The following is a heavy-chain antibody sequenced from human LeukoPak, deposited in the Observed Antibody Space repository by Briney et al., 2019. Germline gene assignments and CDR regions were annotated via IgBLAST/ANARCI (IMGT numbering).Heavy chain of an antibody. CDR3: ARDYYGSARNFDY. V-gene: IGHV1-18*01. CDR1: GYIFISYG. J-gene: IGHJ4*02. D-gene: IGHD3-10*01. CDR2: ISGYSGNT. Sequence: ASVKVSCKASGYIFISYGISWVRQAPGQALEWMGWISGYSGNTNYAQKLQGRVTMATDTSTSTAYMELRSLRSDDTAVYYCARDYYGSARNFDYWGQGTLVTVSS.